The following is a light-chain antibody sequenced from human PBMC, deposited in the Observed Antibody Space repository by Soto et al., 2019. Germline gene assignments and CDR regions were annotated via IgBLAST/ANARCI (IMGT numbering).Light chain of an antibody. J-gene: IGLJ2*01. CDR1: SSNIGAGRD. V-gene: IGLV1-40*01. Sequence: QAVVTQPPSVSGAPGQRVTISCTGSSSNIGAGRDVHWYQQLPGTAPRLLIYGNNNRPSGVPDRFSASKSGTSASLAISGLQSEDESDYYCAAWDDSLNGVVFGGGTKVTVL. CDR2: GNN. CDR3: AAWDDSLNGVV.